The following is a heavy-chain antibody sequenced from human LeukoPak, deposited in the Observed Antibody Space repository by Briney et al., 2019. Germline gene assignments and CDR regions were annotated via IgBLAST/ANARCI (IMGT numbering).Heavy chain of an antibody. CDR1: GGSISGYY. CDR2: IYYTWIT. CDR3: ARLHSSRAEEFDP. V-gene: IGHV4-59*01. Sequence: PSETLSLTCTVSGGSISGYYWSWIRQSPGKGLEWIGYIYYTWITAYNPSLGSRVTISVDRSNNQFSLRLPSVTAADTTVYYCARLHSSRAEEFDPWGQGTLVTVSS. J-gene: IGHJ5*02.